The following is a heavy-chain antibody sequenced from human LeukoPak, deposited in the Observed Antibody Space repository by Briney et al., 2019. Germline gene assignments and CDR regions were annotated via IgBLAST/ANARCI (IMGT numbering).Heavy chain of an antibody. D-gene: IGHD6-13*01. CDR2: INPNSGGT. CDR1: GYTFTGYY. V-gene: IGHV1-2*06. J-gene: IGHJ3*02. CDR3: ARGIAAAGTVDGAFDI. Sequence: ASVKVSCKASGYTFTGYYMHWVRQAPGQGLEWMGRINPNSGGTNYAQKFQGRVTMTRDTSISTAYVELSRLRSDDTAVYYCARGIAAAGTVDGAFDIWGQGTMVTASS.